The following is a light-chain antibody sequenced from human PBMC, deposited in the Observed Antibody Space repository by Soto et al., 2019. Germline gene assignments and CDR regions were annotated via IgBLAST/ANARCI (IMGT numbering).Light chain of an antibody. CDR2: GAS. CDR1: QSVSSSF. V-gene: IGKV3-20*01. CDR3: QQYGSSPFT. Sequence: EIVLTQSPGTLSLSPGERATLSCRASQSVSSSFLAWYQPKPGQAPRLLIYGASSRATGIPDRFSGSGSGTDFTLTISRLEPEDFAVYYCQQYGSSPFTFGPGTKVDFK. J-gene: IGKJ3*01.